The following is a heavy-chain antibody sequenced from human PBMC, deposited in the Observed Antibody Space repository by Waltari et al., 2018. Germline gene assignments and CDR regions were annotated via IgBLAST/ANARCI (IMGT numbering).Heavy chain of an antibody. CDR2: ISYSGST. D-gene: IGHD1-26*01. CDR3: ARRVGDAFVWFDP. V-gene: IGHV4-59*08. CDR1: TASINIYY. Sequence: QVQLQESGPGLVKPSETLSLTCTVSTASINIYYWNWIRQAPGKGLEWIGQISYSGSTTYSPALQSRVTISADTSTNQFSLKLTSVTPGDTAVYYCARRVGDAFVWFDPWGPGTLVTVSS. J-gene: IGHJ5*02.